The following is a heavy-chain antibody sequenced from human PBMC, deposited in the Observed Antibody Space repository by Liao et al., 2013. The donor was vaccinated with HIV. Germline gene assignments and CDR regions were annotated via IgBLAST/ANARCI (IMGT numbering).Heavy chain of an antibody. J-gene: IGHJ4*02. CDR2: INHSGST. V-gene: IGHV4-34*01. Sequence: QVQLQQWGAGLLKPSETLSLTCAVYGGSFSGYYWSWIRQPPGKGLEWIGEINHSGSTNYNPSLKSRVSISADTSSNHVSLKLTSVTAADTAVYYCARELIAAAGYFDYWGQGTLVTVSS. CDR1: GGSFSGYY. D-gene: IGHD6-13*01. CDR3: ARELIAAAGYFDY.